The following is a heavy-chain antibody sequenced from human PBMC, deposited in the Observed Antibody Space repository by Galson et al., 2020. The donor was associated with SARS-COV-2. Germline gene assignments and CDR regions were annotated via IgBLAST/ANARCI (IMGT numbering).Heavy chain of an antibody. CDR2: ISGSGDST. J-gene: IGHJ5*02. CDR1: GFIFTSYA. CDR3: AKGAQGSITVREFRFDP. V-gene: IGHV3-23*01. Sequence: GGSLRLSCAAPGFIFTSYAMTWVRQPPGKGLEWVSTISGSGDSTYYADSVKGRFTFSRDNSKNTLYLQMNSLKVEDTAVYYCAKGAQGSITVREFRFDPWGQGTLVIVSS. D-gene: IGHD6-19*01.